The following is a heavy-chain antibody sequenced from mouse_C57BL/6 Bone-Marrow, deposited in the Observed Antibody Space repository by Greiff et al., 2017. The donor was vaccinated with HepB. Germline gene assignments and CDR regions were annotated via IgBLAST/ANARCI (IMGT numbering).Heavy chain of an antibody. J-gene: IGHJ1*03. CDR3: AREAHDYDSWYFDV. D-gene: IGHD2-4*01. CDR2: INSDGGST. Sequence: EVNLVESGGGLVQPGESLKLSCESNEYEFPSHDMSWVRKTPEKRLELVAAINSDGGSTYYPDTMERRFIISRDNTKKTLYRQMSSLRSEDTALYYCAREAHDYDSWYFDVWGTGTTVTVSS. CDR1: EYEFPSHD. V-gene: IGHV5-2*01.